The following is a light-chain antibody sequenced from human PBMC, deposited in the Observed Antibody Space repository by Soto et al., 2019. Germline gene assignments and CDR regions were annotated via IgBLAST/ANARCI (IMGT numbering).Light chain of an antibody. CDR3: CSYAGSKTYV. J-gene: IGLJ1*01. V-gene: IGLV2-23*01. CDR2: DGS. CDR1: SSDVGSYNL. Sequence: QSVLTQPASVSGSPGQSITISCTGTSSDVGSYNLVSWYQQHPDKAPKLMIYDGSKRPSAVSNRFSGSKSGNTASLTISGLQAEDEADYYCCSYAGSKTYVFGSGTKVTVL.